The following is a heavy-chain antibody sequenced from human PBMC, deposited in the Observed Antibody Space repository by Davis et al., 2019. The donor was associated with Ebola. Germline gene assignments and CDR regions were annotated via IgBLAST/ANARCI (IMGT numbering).Heavy chain of an antibody. D-gene: IGHD5-12*01. Sequence: GGSLRLSCAASGFTFSSYWMSWVRQAPGKGLEWMANLKQDGSEKYYVYSVKGRFTISRDNAKNSLYLQMNSLRAEDTAVYYCARWEWLRRAFDIWGQGTMVTVSS. CDR1: GFTFSSYW. V-gene: IGHV3-7*01. CDR3: ARWEWLRRAFDI. CDR2: LKQDGSEK. J-gene: IGHJ3*02.